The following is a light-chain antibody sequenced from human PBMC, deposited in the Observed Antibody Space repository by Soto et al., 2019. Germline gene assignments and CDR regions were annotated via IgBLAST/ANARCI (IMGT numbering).Light chain of an antibody. CDR2: GVS. V-gene: IGKV3-20*01. CDR1: QSVSSSY. CDR3: QQYGSSPPET. Sequence: EIVLTQSPGTLSLSPGERATLSCRASQSVSSSYLAWYQQKPGQAPRLLIYGVSSRATGIPDRFSGSGSGTDFTFTISRLEPEDFAVYYCQQYGSSPPETFGQGTKVEIK. J-gene: IGKJ1*01.